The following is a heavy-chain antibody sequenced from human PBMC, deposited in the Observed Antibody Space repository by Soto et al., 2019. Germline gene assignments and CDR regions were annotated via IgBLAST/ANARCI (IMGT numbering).Heavy chain of an antibody. J-gene: IGHJ4*02. D-gene: IGHD6-13*01. V-gene: IGHV4-59*01. Sequence: SETLSLTCTVSGGSISSYYWSWIRQPPGKGLEWIGYINYSGSTNYNPSLKSRVTISVDTSKNQFSLKLSSVTAADTAVYYCVRGSSSWYIGYWGQGTLVTVSS. CDR2: INYSGST. CDR3: VRGSSSWYIGY. CDR1: GGSISSYY.